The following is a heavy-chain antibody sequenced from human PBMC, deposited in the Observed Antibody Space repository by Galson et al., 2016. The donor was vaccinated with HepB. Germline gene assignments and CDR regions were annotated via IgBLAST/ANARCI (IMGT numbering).Heavy chain of an antibody. Sequence: SLRLSCAASGFTFLRYNMNWVRQAPGKGLEWVAIIKHDGKEKHYAASVTGRFTISRDNGDNSLYLQMHSLRVEDTAVYYCARDVPSDCWGAFDIWGQGTMVTVSS. D-gene: IGHD3-16*01. CDR1: GFTFLRYN. CDR2: IKHDGKEK. CDR3: ARDVPSDCWGAFDI. J-gene: IGHJ3*02. V-gene: IGHV3-7*03.